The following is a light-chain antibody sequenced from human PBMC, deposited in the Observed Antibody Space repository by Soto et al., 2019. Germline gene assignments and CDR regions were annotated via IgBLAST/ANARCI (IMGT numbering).Light chain of an antibody. CDR2: DAS. CDR1: QSVSSY. V-gene: IGKV3-11*01. Sequence: EIVLTQSPATLSLSPGARAPLSCRASQSVSSYLAWYQQRPGQAPRLLIYDASSRATDVPARFSGSGSGTNFTLAISSLQSEDFAVYFCQQYAYWPETFGQGTKVDIK. CDR3: QQYAYWPET. J-gene: IGKJ1*01.